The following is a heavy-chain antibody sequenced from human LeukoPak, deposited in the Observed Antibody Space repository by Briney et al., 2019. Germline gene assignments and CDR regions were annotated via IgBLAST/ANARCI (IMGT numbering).Heavy chain of an antibody. CDR2: VYYSGST. CDR3: ARQDCGGDCYPHDY. J-gene: IGHJ4*02. CDR1: GGSISRYY. Sequence: SETLSLTCSVSGGSISRYYWSWIRQPPGKGLEWIGYVYYSGSTNYNPSLKSRLIISVDTSKNQFSLKLTSVTAADTAVYYCARQDCGGDCYPHDYWGQGVLVIVSS. D-gene: IGHD2-21*02. V-gene: IGHV4-59*01.